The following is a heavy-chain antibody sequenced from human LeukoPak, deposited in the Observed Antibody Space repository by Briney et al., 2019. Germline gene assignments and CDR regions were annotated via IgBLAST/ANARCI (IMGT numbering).Heavy chain of an antibody. CDR1: GYSFTSYW. CDR2: IYPGDSDT. J-gene: IGHJ4*02. Sequence: GESLKISCKGSGYSFTSYWLGWVREMPGKGLEWMGIIYPGDSDTRYSPSFQGQVTISADKSISTAYLQWSSLKASDTAMYYGARHEVPAASADYWGQGTLVTVSS. CDR3: ARHEVPAASADY. V-gene: IGHV5-51*01. D-gene: IGHD2-2*01.